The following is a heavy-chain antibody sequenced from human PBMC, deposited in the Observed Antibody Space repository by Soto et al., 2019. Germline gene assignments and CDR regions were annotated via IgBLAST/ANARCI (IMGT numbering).Heavy chain of an antibody. J-gene: IGHJ4*02. V-gene: IGHV1-69*02. Sequence: SVKVSCKASGGTFSSYTISWVRQAPGQGLEWMGRIIPILGIANYAQKFQGRVTITADKSTSTAYMELRSLRSDDTAVYYCARADSVAGISGYRAQRTLVTVSS. CDR2: IIPILGIA. CDR1: GGTFSSYT. D-gene: IGHD6-19*01. CDR3: ARADSVAGISGY.